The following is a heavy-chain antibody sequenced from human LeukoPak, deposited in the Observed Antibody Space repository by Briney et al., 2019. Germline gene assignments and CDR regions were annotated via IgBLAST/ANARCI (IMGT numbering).Heavy chain of an antibody. CDR3: ARGTADYAKTYYFDY. D-gene: IGHD4-17*01. J-gene: IGHJ4*02. V-gene: IGHV4-30-2*01. Sequence: SETLSLTCAVSGGSISSGGYSWSWIRQPPGKGLEWIGYIYHSGSTYYNPSLKSRVTISVDRSKNQFSLKLSSVTAADTAVYYCARGTADYAKTYYFDYWGQGTLVTVSS. CDR2: IYHSGST. CDR1: GGSISSGGYS.